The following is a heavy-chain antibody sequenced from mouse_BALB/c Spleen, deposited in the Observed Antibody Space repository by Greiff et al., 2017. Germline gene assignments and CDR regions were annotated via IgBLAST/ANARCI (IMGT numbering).Heavy chain of an antibody. CDR3: ARDEEVRYYGYAWFAY. Sequence: QVQLKESGPGLVAPSQSLSITCTVSGFSLTGYGVNWVRQPPGKGLEWLGMIWGDGSTDYNSALKSRLSISKDNSKSQVFLKMNSLQTDDTARYYCARDEEVRYYGYAWFAYWGQGTLVTVSA. CDR2: IWGDGST. J-gene: IGHJ3*01. CDR1: GFSLTGYG. D-gene: IGHD2-2*01. V-gene: IGHV2-6-7*01.